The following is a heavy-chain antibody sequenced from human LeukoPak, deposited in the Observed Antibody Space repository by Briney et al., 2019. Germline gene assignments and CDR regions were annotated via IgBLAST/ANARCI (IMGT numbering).Heavy chain of an antibody. J-gene: IGHJ6*03. Sequence: SETLCLTCTLSGGSMSSYYWSCMRQPAGKGLEWIGRIYTSGSTNYNPSLKSRVTLSVDTSKNQFSLKLSSVTAAATAVYYCARDIPVYSYGGGPGYYYYVDVWGKGTTVTVSS. CDR1: GGSMSSYY. CDR2: IYTSGST. D-gene: IGHD5-18*01. CDR3: ARDIPVYSYGGGPGYYYYVDV. V-gene: IGHV4-4*07.